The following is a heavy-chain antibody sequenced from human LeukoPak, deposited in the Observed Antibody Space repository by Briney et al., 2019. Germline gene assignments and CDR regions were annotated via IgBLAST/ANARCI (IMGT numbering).Heavy chain of an antibody. D-gene: IGHD4-17*01. CDR3: AKNYGISRPFYDY. V-gene: IGHV3-23*01. CDR1: GFTFSNYA. CDR2: ISGDAIYT. Sequence: GGSLRLSCAASGFTFSNYAMTWVRQAPGKGLQWVSAISGDAIYTYYLDSVKGRFTTSRDNSKNTLLLQMNSLRADDTAVYYCAKNYGISRPFYDYWGQGIVVTVSS. J-gene: IGHJ4*02.